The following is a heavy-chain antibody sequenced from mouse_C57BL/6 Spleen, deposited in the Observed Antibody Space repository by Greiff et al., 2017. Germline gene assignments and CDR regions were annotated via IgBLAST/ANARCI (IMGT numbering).Heavy chain of an antibody. CDR3: TTYYDHLYAMDY. V-gene: IGHV14-4*01. CDR2: IDPENGDT. Sequence: VQLQQSGAELVRPGASVKLSCTASGFNIKDDYMHWVKQRPEQGLEWIGWIDPENGDTEYASKFQGKATITADTSSNTAYLQLSSLTSEDTAVYYCTTYYDHLYAMDYWGQGTSVPGSS. D-gene: IGHD2-4*01. J-gene: IGHJ4*01. CDR1: GFNIKDDY.